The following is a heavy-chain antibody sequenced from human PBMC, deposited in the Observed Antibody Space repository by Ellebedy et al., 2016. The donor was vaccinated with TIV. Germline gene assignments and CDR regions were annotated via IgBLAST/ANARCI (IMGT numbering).Heavy chain of an antibody. D-gene: IGHD3-10*01. J-gene: IGHJ6*02. Sequence: GESLKISCAVSGFSFRNYWMSWVRQAPGRGLEWVANMNPDGLERYHVDSVKGRFTISRDNAKNSLYLEMNSLRAEDTGVYYCARDYGSVSYNTYYYYGMDVWGQGTTVTVSS. CDR1: GFSFRNYW. CDR2: MNPDGLER. CDR3: ARDYGSVSYNTYYYYGMDV. V-gene: IGHV3-7*01.